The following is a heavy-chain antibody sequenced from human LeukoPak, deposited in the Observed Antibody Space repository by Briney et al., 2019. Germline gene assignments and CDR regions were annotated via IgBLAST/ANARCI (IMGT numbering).Heavy chain of an antibody. CDR2: FDPEDGET. Sequence: ASVKVSCTVSGSTLTELSMHWVRQAPGKGPEWMGGFDPEDGETIYAQKFQGRVTMTEDTSTDTAYMELSSLRSEDTAVYYCATPTNIAEDAVDIWGQGTMVTVSS. D-gene: IGHD6-13*01. CDR3: ATPTNIAEDAVDI. CDR1: GSTLTELS. J-gene: IGHJ3*02. V-gene: IGHV1-24*01.